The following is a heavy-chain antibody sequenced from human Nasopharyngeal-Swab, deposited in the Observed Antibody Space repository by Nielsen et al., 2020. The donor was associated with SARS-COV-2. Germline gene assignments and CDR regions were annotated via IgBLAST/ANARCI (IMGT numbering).Heavy chain of an antibody. CDR1: GCSFSTGSYY. V-gene: IGHV4-61*02. CDR3: ARLGAVYDHYFDS. J-gene: IGHJ4*02. D-gene: IGHD5/OR15-5a*01. Sequence: SETLSLTCTASGCSFSTGSYYWNWIRQPAGKGLEWIGRIFTSGSTDYNPSLKSRVTMSIDMSKNKFSMNLTSVTDADTAVYYCARLGAVYDHYFDSWSQGTLVTVSS. CDR2: IFTSGST.